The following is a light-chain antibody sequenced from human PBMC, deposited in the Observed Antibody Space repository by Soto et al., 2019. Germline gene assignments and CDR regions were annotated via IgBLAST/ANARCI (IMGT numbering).Light chain of an antibody. Sequence: DIQMTQSPSSLSASVGDRVTITCRASQGFSNYLAWYQQRPGKVPKLLIYAASTLQSGVPSRLSGSRSGTDFTLTISSLQPEDVATYYCQKYNSAPLTFGGGTKVEIK. CDR1: QGFSNY. CDR2: AAS. V-gene: IGKV1-27*01. CDR3: QKYNSAPLT. J-gene: IGKJ4*01.